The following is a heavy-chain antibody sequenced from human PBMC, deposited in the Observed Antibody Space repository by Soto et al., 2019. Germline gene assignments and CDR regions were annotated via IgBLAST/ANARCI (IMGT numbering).Heavy chain of an antibody. V-gene: IGHV6-1*01. CDR2: TYYTSKWYN. CDR3: ARGHSCYDGMAV. D-gene: IGHD2-21*01. Sequence: QLQLQQSGPGLVRPSQTLSLTCGISGDSVSRNTAAWNWIRQSPSRGLEWLGRTYYTSKWYNNYATSLKTRITINSDTSKNQVSQQLISVTPEDTAVYYCARGHSCYDGMAVWGQGTTVTVSS. CDR1: GDSVSRNTAA. J-gene: IGHJ6*02.